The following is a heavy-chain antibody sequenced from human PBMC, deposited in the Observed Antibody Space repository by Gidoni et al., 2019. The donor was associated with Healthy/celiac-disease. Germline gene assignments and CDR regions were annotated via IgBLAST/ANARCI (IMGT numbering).Heavy chain of an antibody. D-gene: IGHD6-6*01. Sequence: QVQLVESGGGVVQPGRSLGLSCSAYGFTFSSYVMHWVRLAPGKGLEWVAVISYDGSNKYYADSVKGRFTISRDNSKNTLYLQMNSLRAEDTAVYYCAKISGLAARYFDYWGQGTLVTVSS. CDR2: ISYDGSNK. CDR1: GFTFSSYV. J-gene: IGHJ4*02. CDR3: AKISGLAARYFDY. V-gene: IGHV3-30*18.